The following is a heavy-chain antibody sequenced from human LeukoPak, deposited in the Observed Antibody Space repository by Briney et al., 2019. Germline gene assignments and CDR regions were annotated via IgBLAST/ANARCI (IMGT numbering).Heavy chain of an antibody. V-gene: IGHV4-34*01. CDR3: ARGNPAVAGKWFDY. CDR2: INHSGST. D-gene: IGHD6-19*01. CDR1: GFTFSSYW. Sequence: TGGSLRLSCAASGFTFSSYWMSWVRQPPGKGLEWIGEINHSGSTNYNPSLKSRVTISVDTSKNQFSLKLSSVTAADTAVYYCARGNPAVAGKWFDYWGQGTLVTVSS. J-gene: IGHJ4*02.